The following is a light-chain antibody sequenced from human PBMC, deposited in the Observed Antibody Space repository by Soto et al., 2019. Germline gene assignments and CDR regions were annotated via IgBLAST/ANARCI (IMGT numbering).Light chain of an antibody. CDR3: QQYTGRPTT. Sequence: EIGLTQSPGTLSLSPGGRATLSCRASQSVSRNYVAWYQQKPGQAPRLIIYGAYTREAGIQDRFSGSGSGTEFTLTITRLEPEDSAVYFCQQYTGRPTTFGQGTRLEIK. CDR1: QSVSRNY. V-gene: IGKV3-20*01. CDR2: GAY. J-gene: IGKJ5*01.